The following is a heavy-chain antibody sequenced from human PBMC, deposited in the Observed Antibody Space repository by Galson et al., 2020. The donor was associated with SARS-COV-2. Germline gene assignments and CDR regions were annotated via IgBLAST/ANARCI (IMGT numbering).Heavy chain of an antibody. CDR3: ARDPETTVTDYYYYYMDV. Sequence: ASVKVSCKASGYTFTSYGISWVRQAPGQGLEWMGWISAYNGNTNYAQKLQGRVTMTTDTSTSTAYMELRSLRSDDTAVYYCARDPETTVTDYYYYYMDVWGKGTTVTVSS. V-gene: IGHV1-18*01. D-gene: IGHD4-17*01. CDR2: ISAYNGNT. CDR1: GYTFTSYG. J-gene: IGHJ6*03.